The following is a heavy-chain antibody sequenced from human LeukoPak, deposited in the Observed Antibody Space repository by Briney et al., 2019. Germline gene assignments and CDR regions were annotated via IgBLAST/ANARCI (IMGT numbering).Heavy chain of an antibody. J-gene: IGHJ4*02. CDR3: AREDDYGDYLFDY. Sequence: ASVKVSCKASGYTFTSYYMHWVRQAPGQGLERMGIINPSDGRTSYAQKFQGRVTMTTDTSTSTVYMELSSLRSEDTAVYYCAREDDYGDYLFDYWGQGTLVTVSS. D-gene: IGHD4-17*01. CDR1: GYTFTSYY. CDR2: INPSDGRT. V-gene: IGHV1-46*01.